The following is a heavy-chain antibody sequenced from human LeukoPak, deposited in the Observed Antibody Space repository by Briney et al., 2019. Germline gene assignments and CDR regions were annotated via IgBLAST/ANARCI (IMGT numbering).Heavy chain of an antibody. V-gene: IGHV4-39*01. CDR3: ARHLRNYPIGAFDI. CDR2: IYYSGST. Sequence: SETLSLTCTVSGGSISSSTYYWGWIRQPPGKGLEWIGSIYYSGSTYYNPSLKGRVTISVDTSKNQFSLKLSSVTAADTAVYYCARHLRNYPIGAFDIWGQGTMVTVSS. D-gene: IGHD4-11*01. CDR1: GGSISSSTYY. J-gene: IGHJ3*02.